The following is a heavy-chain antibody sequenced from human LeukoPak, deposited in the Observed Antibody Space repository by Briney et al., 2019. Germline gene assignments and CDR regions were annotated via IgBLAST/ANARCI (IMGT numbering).Heavy chain of an antibody. J-gene: IGHJ4*02. CDR1: GGSISSYY. V-gene: IGHV4-59*01. D-gene: IGHD6-19*01. CDR2: IYYSGST. CDR3: ARVIAVAGGVPPRYFDY. Sequence: PSETLSPTCTVSGGSISSYYWSWIRQPPGKGLEWIGYIYYSGSTNYNPSLKSRVTISVDTSKNQFSLKLSSATAADTAMYYCARVIAVAGGVPPRYFDYWGQGTLVTVSS.